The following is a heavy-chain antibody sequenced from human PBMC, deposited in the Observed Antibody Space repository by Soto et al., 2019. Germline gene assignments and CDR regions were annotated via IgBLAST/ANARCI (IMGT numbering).Heavy chain of an antibody. D-gene: IGHD3-3*01. V-gene: IGHV1-8*01. CDR3: ARGPRPGYYDFWSGYLPTDY. CDR2: MNPNSGNT. CDR1: GYTFTGYD. Sequence: QVPLVQSGAEVKKPGASVKVSCKASGYTFTGYDINWVRQATGQGLEWMGWMNPNSGNTGYAQKFQGRVTMTRNTSISTAYMELSSLRSEDTAVYYCARGPRPGYYDFWSGYLPTDYWGQGTLVTVSS. J-gene: IGHJ4*02.